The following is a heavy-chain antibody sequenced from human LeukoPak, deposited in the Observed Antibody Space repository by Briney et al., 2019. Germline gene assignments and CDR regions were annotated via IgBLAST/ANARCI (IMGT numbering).Heavy chain of an antibody. Sequence: GGSLRLSCATSGFNFNIYWMHWVRQGPGMGLVWVSRVNNDGSDADYADSVRGRFTVSRDNAKKMVYLQMNRLRVDDTAVYYCTRSRPYNDYWGQGTRVIVSS. CDR1: GFNFNIYW. CDR3: TRSRPYNDY. V-gene: IGHV3-74*01. D-gene: IGHD1-14*01. J-gene: IGHJ4*02. CDR2: VNNDGSDA.